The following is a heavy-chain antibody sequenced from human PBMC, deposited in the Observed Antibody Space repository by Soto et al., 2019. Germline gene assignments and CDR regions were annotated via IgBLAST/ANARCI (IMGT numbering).Heavy chain of an antibody. J-gene: IGHJ3*02. D-gene: IGHD1-1*01. Sequence: QVQLQQWGAGLLKPSETLSLTCAVYGGFVTSGSYYWSWIRQPPGKGLEWIGEMSHSGGTHFNPSLKSQVTISVDTSKNQFTLKMSSVTASDTALYYCARVARGTATTVVDAFDIWGPGTMVNVSS. V-gene: IGHV4-34*01. CDR3: ARVARGTATTVVDAFDI. CDR1: GGFVTSGSYY. CDR2: MSHSGGT.